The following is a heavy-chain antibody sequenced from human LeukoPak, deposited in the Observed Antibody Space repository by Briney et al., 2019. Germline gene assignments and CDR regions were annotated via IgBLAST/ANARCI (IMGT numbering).Heavy chain of an antibody. D-gene: IGHD2-2*01. J-gene: IGHJ4*02. CDR2: ISYDGRNK. V-gene: IGHV3-30*18. CDR1: GFTFNNYG. Sequence: GGSLRLSCAASGFTFNNYGMHWVRQAPGKGLEWVAVISYDGRNKHYPDSVKGRLTISRDISTNTLWLQMDSLRTEDTAVYYCAKGPLRGTAAAIDYWGQGTLVTVSS. CDR3: AKGPLRGTAAAIDY.